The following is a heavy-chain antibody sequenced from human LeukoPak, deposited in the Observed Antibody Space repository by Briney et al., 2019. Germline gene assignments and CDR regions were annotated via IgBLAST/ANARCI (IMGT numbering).Heavy chain of an antibody. J-gene: IGHJ4*02. V-gene: IGHV5-51*01. CDR3: ARGHDY. Sequence: GESLKISCKGFGYTFTTYSIAWVRQVPGKGLEWMGIIFPADSRPYYSPIFQGQVTISADKSISTAYLHWSSLKASDTAIYYCARGHDYWGQGTLVTVSS. CDR1: GYTFTTYS. CDR2: IFPADSRP.